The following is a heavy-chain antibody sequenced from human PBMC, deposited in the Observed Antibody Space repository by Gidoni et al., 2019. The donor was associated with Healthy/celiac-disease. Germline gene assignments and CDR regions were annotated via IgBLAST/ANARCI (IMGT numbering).Heavy chain of an antibody. D-gene: IGHD2-15*01. CDR2: IKQDGSKK. CDR3: ARARGYCSGGSCYFDY. CDR1: GFTFSSYW. V-gene: IGHV3-7*03. J-gene: IGHJ4*02. Sequence: EVQLVESGGGLVQPGGSLRLSCAASGFTFSSYWMSWVRQAPGKGLEWVANIKQDGSKKYYVDSVKGRFTISRDNAKNSLYLQMNSLRAEDTAVYYCARARGYCSGGSCYFDYWGQGTLVTVSS.